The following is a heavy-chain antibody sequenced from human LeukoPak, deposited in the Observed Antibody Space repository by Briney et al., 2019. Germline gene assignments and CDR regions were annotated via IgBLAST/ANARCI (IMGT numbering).Heavy chain of an antibody. D-gene: IGHD6-13*01. CDR2: LDLSGVYT. CDR1: GFTFSSYP. V-gene: IGHV3-23*01. CDR3: ARTGSGSCLRAATGTCFDH. J-gene: IGHJ4*02. Sequence: GGSLRLSCAASGFTFSSYPMSWVRQAPGKGLEWVATLDLSGVYTYYADSLKGRFTTSRGNSKNTLYLQLSGLRADDTAVYYCARTGSGSCLRAATGTCFDHWGQGTLVTVSS.